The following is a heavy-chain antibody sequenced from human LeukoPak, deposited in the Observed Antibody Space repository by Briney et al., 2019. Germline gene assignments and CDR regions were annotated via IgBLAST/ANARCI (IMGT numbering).Heavy chain of an antibody. CDR2: IKQDGSEK. CDR1: GFNFYSYW. J-gene: IGHJ4*02. Sequence: GGSLRLSCAGSGFNFYSYWMSWVRQAPGKGLKWVANIKQDGSEKHYVDSVKGRFTISRDNAKNSLYLQMNSLRAEDTAVYYCARGRFNFDYWGQGTLVTVSS. V-gene: IGHV3-7*01. CDR3: ARGRFNFDY. D-gene: IGHD1-14*01.